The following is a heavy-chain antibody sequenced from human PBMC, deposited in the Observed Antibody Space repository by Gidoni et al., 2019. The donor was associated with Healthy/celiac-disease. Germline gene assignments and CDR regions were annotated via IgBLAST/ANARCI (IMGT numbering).Heavy chain of an antibody. D-gene: IGHD2-15*01. CDR1: GYTFTSYY. CDR2: INPSGGST. CDR3: ARAKRVVVAATPTGYYYYGMDV. Sequence: QVQLVQSGAEVKKPGASVKVSCKASGYTFTSYYMHWVRQAPGQGLEWMGIINPSGGSTSYAQKFQGRVTMTRDTSTSTVYMELSSLRSEDTAVYYCARAKRVVVAATPTGYYYYGMDVWGQGTTVTVSS. V-gene: IGHV1-46*03. J-gene: IGHJ6*02.